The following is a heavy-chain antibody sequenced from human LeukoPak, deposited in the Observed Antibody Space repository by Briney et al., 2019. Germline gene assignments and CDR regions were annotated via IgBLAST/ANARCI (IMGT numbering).Heavy chain of an antibody. CDR3: ARVRAYSSSWYSRDYGMDV. V-gene: IGHV4-59*01. J-gene: IGHJ6*02. CDR1: GGSISSYY. Sequence: SETLSLTCTVSGGSISSYYWSWIRQRPGKGLEWIGYIYHSGSTNYNPSLKSRVTISVDTSKNQFSLKLSSVTAADTAVYYCARVRAYSSSWYSRDYGMDVWGQGTTVTVSS. D-gene: IGHD6-13*01. CDR2: IYHSGST.